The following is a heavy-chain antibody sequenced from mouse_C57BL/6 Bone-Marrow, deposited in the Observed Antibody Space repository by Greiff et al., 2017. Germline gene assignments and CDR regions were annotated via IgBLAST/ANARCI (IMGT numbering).Heavy chain of an antibody. CDR3: TPFITTVVAKND. J-gene: IGHJ2*01. Sequence: DVQLVESGAELVRPGASVKLSCTASGFNIKDDYMHWVKQRPEQGLEWIGWIDPENGDTESASKFQGKATITADTSSNPAYLQLSSLTSEDTAVYYCTPFITTVVAKNDWGQGNTLTVAA. V-gene: IGHV14-4*01. CDR2: IDPENGDT. CDR1: GFNIKDDY. D-gene: IGHD1-1*01.